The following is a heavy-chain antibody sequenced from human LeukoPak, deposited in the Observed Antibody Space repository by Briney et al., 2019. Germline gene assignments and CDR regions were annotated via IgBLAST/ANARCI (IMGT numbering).Heavy chain of an antibody. J-gene: IGHJ4*02. V-gene: IGHV3-13*04. CDR2: IGTTGDT. D-gene: IGHD3-9*01. CDR1: GFSFSGHD. CDR3: ARASILTGYGFDF. Sequence: GGSLRLSCAASGFSFSGHDMHWVRQTTGEGLKWVSAIGTTGDTYYADSVKGRFTISRENGKNSFYLQMNSLGAGDTAIYYCARASILTGYGFDFWGQGTLVTVSS.